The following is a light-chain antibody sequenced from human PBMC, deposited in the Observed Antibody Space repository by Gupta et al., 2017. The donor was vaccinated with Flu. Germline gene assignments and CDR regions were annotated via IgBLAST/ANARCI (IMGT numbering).Light chain of an antibody. CDR3: AAWDDSLNGWV. CDR2: NNN. CDR1: SSNIGSNP. V-gene: IGLV1-44*01. J-gene: IGLJ3*02. Sequence: QSVLPPPPPASGTPGQRVSISCSGSSSNIGSNPVNWYQQLPGTAPKLLIYNNNQRPSGVPDRISGSKSGASASLAISGLQSEDEADYYCAAWDDSLNGWVFGGGTKLTVL.